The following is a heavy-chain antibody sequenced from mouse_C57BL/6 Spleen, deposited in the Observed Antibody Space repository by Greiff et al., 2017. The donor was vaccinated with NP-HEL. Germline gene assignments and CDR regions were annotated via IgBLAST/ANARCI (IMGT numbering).Heavy chain of an antibody. CDR2: IRNKANGYTT. CDR3: AMYPWSTRVTARAMDY. Sequence: EVMLVESGGGLVQPGGSLSLSCAASGFTFTDYYMSWVRQPPGKALEWLGFIRNKANGYTTEYSASVKGRFTISRDNSQSSLYLQMNALRAEDSATYYCAMYPWSTRVTARAMDYWGQGTSVTVSS. D-gene: IGHD2-2*01. J-gene: IGHJ4*01. CDR1: GFTFTDYY. V-gene: IGHV7-3*01.